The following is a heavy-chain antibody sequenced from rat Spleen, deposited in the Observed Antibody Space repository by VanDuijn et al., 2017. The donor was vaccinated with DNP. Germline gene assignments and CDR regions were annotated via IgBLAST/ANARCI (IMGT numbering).Heavy chain of an antibody. D-gene: IGHD1-2*01. CDR1: GFTFSSYW. CDR2: IHTDGGNT. CDR3: ASWSPIAAISTSSY. Sequence: EVQLVETGGGLVQPGRSLKLSCVASGFTFSSYWMFWIRQAPGKGLEWVASIHTDGGNTYYPDSVKGRFTISRDNAENTVYLQMNSLRSEETATYYCASWSPIAAISTSSYWGQGVMVTVSS. J-gene: IGHJ2*01. V-gene: IGHV5-58*01.